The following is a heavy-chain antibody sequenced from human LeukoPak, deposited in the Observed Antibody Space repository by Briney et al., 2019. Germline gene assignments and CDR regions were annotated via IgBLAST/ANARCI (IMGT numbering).Heavy chain of an antibody. CDR2: IAYDGSNK. Sequence: PGGSLRLSCVASGFTFSSYGMHWVRQAPGKGLEWVAIIAYDGSNKDYADSVRGRFTISRDNSKNTLFLQMNSLRAEDTAMYYCARGFSAYDSAFEIWGQGTMVTVSS. J-gene: IGHJ3*02. CDR3: ARGFSAYDSAFEI. V-gene: IGHV3-30*04. D-gene: IGHD5-12*01. CDR1: GFTFSSYG.